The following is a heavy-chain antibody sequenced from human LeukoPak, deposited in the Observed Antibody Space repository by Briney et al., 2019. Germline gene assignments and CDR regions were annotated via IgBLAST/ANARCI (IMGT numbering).Heavy chain of an antibody. CDR3: ARSRGSNLLNYYYYGMDV. D-gene: IGHD1-26*01. Sequence: SETLSLTRTVSGGSISSYFWSWIRQPPGRGLEWFGYIYYSGSTNYNPSLESRVTISVDTSKNQFSLKLSSVTAADTAVYYCARSRGSNLLNYYYYGMDVWGQGTTVTVSS. J-gene: IGHJ6*02. V-gene: IGHV4-59*12. CDR1: GGSISSYF. CDR2: IYYSGST.